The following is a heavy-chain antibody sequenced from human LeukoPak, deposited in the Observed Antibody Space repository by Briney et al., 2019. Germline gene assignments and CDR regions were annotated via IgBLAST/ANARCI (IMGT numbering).Heavy chain of an antibody. CDR1: GYTFPGYY. CDR2: INPNSGGT. J-gene: IGHJ4*02. V-gene: IGHV1-2*02. Sequence: VASVKVSCKASGYTFPGYYMHWVRQAPGQGLAWMGWINPNSGGTNYAQKFQGRVTMTRDTSISTAYMELSRLRSDDTAVYYCAREHSSSSGKVFDYWGQGTLVTVSS. D-gene: IGHD6-6*01. CDR3: AREHSSSSGKVFDY.